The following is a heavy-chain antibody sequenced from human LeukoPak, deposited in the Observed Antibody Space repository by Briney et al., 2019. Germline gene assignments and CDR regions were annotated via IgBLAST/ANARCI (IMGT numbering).Heavy chain of an antibody. V-gene: IGHV3-23*01. J-gene: IGHJ4*02. CDR1: GFTFSNAW. CDR3: AKDRATSSGSYYGYFGY. CDR2: ISTSGDTT. Sequence: GGSLRLSCAASGFTFSNAWMSWVRQAPGKGPEWLTAISTSGDTTYYADSVKGRFTISRDNSKNTLYLQMNGLRAEDTALYYCAKDRATSSGSYYGYFGYWGQGTLVTVSS. D-gene: IGHD1-26*01.